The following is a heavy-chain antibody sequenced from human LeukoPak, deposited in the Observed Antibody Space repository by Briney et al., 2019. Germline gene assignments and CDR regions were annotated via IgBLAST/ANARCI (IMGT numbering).Heavy chain of an antibody. J-gene: IGHJ5*02. CDR2: IIPIFGTA. Sequence: ASVKVSCKASGGTFSSFAISWVRQAPGQGLEWMGGIIPIFGTANYAQTFQGRVTITADESTNTAYMELSSLRSEDTAVYYCARDPLPRGWFDPWGQGTLVTVSS. CDR1: GGTFSSFA. CDR3: ARDPLPRGWFDP. V-gene: IGHV1-69*13.